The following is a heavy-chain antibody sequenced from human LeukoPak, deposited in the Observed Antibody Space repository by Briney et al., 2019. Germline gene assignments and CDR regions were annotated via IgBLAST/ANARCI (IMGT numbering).Heavy chain of an antibody. J-gene: IGHJ4*02. Sequence: GGSLRLSCAASGFTFSSYAMSWVRQAPGKGLEWVSAISGSGGSTYYADPVKGRFTISRDNSKNTLYLQMNSLRAEDTAVYYCAKDLDYYDSSGYYGSDYWGQGTLVTVSS. CDR3: AKDLDYYDSSGYYGSDY. V-gene: IGHV3-23*01. D-gene: IGHD3-22*01. CDR1: GFTFSSYA. CDR2: ISGSGGST.